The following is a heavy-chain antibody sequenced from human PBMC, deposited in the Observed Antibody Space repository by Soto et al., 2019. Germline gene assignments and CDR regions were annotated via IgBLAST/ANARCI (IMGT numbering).Heavy chain of an antibody. CDR3: ARAGSSWYRVFDY. CDR1: GGSFSGYY. CDR2: INHSGST. Sequence: SETLSLTCAVYGGSFSGYYGSWIRQPPGKGLEWIGEINHSGSTNYNPSLKSRVTISVDTSKNQFSLKLSSVTAADTAVYYCARAGSSWYRVFDYWGQGTLVTVSS. J-gene: IGHJ4*02. D-gene: IGHD6-13*01. V-gene: IGHV4-34*01.